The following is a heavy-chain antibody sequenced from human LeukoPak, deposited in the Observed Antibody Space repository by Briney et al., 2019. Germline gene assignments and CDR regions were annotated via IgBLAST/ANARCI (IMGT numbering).Heavy chain of an antibody. CDR3: AGDRRPNYYDSSGYGAFDI. V-gene: IGHV1-69*13. D-gene: IGHD3-22*01. J-gene: IGHJ3*02. Sequence: ASVNVSCKASGGTFSSYAISWVRQAPGQGLEWMGGIIPIFGTANYAQKFQGRVTITADESTSTAYMELSSLRSEDTAVYYCAGDRRPNYYDSSGYGAFDIWGQGTMVTVSS. CDR2: IIPIFGTA. CDR1: GGTFSSYA.